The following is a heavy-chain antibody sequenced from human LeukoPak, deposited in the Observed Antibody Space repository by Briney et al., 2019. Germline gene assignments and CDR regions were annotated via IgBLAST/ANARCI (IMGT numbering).Heavy chain of an antibody. Sequence: PGGSLRLSCAASGFIVSSNYMTWVRQAPGKGLERVSVIYSDDTTYYAGSVKGRFTISRDNSKNTLYLQMNSLRAEDTAVYYCARGIAEIGSFYFDYWGQGTLVTVSS. D-gene: IGHD6-6*01. V-gene: IGHV3-66*01. CDR3: ARGIAEIGSFYFDY. CDR2: IYSDDTT. J-gene: IGHJ4*02. CDR1: GFIVSSNY.